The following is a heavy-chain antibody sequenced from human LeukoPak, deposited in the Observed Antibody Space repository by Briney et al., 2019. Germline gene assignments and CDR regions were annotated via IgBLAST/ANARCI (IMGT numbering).Heavy chain of an antibody. D-gene: IGHD2-2*01. CDR3: ARDSTPDPLVVPAATGYFDY. Sequence: GASVKVSCKASGYTFTSYYMHWVRQAPGQGLEWMGIINPSGGSTSYAQKFQGRVTMTRDMSTSTVYMELSSLRSEDTAVYYCARDSTPDPLVVPAATGYFDYWGQGTLVTVSS. J-gene: IGHJ4*02. CDR2: INPSGGST. CDR1: GYTFTSYY. V-gene: IGHV1-46*01.